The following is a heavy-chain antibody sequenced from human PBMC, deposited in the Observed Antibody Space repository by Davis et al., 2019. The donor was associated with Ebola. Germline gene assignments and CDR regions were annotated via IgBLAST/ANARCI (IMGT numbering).Heavy chain of an antibody. CDR2: ISYDGSNK. CDR1: GFTFSSYA. D-gene: IGHD3-3*01. Sequence: GESLKISCAASGFTFSSYAMHWVRQAPGKGLEWVAVISYDGSNKYYADSVKGRFTISRDNSKNTLYLQMNSLRAEDTAVYYCARNGVVIIEGYFQHWGQGTLVTVSS. CDR3: ARNGVVIIEGYFQH. J-gene: IGHJ1*01. V-gene: IGHV3-30-3*01.